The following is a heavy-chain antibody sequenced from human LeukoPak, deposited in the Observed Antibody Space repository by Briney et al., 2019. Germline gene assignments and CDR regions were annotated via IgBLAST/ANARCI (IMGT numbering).Heavy chain of an antibody. Sequence: SVKVSCKASGGTFSSYTISWVRQAHGQGLEWMGRIILILGIANYAQKFQGRGTITADKSTSTAYMELSSLRSEDTAVYYCARDPRRLGELSVFFDYWGQGTLVTVSS. V-gene: IGHV1-69*04. CDR3: ARDPRRLGELSVFFDY. CDR2: IILILGIA. J-gene: IGHJ4*02. CDR1: GGTFSSYT. D-gene: IGHD3-16*02.